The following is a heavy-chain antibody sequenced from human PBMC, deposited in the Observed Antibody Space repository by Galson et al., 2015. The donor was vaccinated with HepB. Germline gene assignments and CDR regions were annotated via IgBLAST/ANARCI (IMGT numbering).Heavy chain of an antibody. V-gene: IGHV3-11*06. Sequence: SLRLSCAASGFTFSDYYMSWIRQAPGKGLEWVSYISSSSSYTNYADSVKGRFTISRDNAKNSLYLQMNSLRAEDTAVYYCARDSTGSGGRVVFSGSEFHENAFDIWGQGTMVTVSS. CDR2: ISSSSSYT. CDR1: GFTFSDYY. J-gene: IGHJ3*02. CDR3: ARDSTGSGGRVVFSGSEFHENAFDI. D-gene: IGHD3-22*01.